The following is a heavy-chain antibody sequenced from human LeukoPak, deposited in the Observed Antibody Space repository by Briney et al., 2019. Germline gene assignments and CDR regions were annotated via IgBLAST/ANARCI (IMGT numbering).Heavy chain of an antibody. CDR2: INHSGST. CDR3: ARLRSAAGIRWFDP. Sequence: SETLSLTCAVYGGSFSGYYWSWIRQPPGKGLEWIGEINHSGSTNYNPSLKSRVTISVDTSKNQFSLKLSSVTAADTAVYYCARLRSAAGIRWFDPWGQGTLVTVSS. J-gene: IGHJ5*02. V-gene: IGHV4-34*01. CDR1: GGSFSGYY. D-gene: IGHD6-13*01.